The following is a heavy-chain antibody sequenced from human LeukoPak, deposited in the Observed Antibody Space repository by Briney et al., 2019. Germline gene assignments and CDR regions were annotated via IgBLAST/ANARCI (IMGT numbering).Heavy chain of an antibody. Sequence: ETLSLTCTVSGGSISSSSYYWGWVRQAPGKGLEWVSYISSSSSTIYYADSVKGRFTISRDNAKNSLYLQMNSLRAEDTAVYYCATEWPDLWGRGTLVTVSS. D-gene: IGHD3-3*01. V-gene: IGHV3-48*04. CDR3: ATEWPDL. J-gene: IGHJ2*01. CDR2: ISSSSSTI. CDR1: GGSISSSSYY.